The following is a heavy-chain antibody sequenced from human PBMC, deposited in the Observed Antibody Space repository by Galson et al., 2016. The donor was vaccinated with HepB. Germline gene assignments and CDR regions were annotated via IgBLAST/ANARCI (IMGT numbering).Heavy chain of an antibody. D-gene: IGHD1-1*01. CDR2: ISPSGDTI. CDR1: GFTFSSHA. CDR3: AKDYIGTLTEALDI. V-gene: IGHV3-23*01. Sequence: SLRLSCAASGFTFSSHAMAWVRQAPGKGLEWVTGISPSGDTISYADSVKGRFTISRVNAKNTPHLQMNSLRAEDTALYCCAKDYIGTLTEALDIWGQGTMVTVSS. J-gene: IGHJ3*02.